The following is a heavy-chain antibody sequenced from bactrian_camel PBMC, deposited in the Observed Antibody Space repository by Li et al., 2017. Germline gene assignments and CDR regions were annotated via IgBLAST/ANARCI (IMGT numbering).Heavy chain of an antibody. D-gene: IGHD1*01. CDR3: ATDGLIGEPTEY. CDR2: INKGGDST. J-gene: IGHJ4*01. V-gene: IGHV3S40*01. Sequence: VQLVESGGGLVQPGGSLRLSCAASGFTFSSYDMSWVRQAPGKGLEWVSAINKGGDSTYYANSVKGRFTISQDNAKNTLHLQMNSLKTEDTAVYHCATDGLIGEPTEYWGQGTQVTVS. CDR1: GFTFSSYD.